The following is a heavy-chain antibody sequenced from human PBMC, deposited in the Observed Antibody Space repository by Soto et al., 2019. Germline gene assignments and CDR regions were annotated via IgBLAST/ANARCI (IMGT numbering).Heavy chain of an antibody. D-gene: IGHD2-8*01. V-gene: IGHV4-30-4*01. CDR1: GGSISSGDYY. J-gene: IGHJ6*02. Sequence: SETLSLTCTVSGGSISSGDYYWSWIRQPPGKGLEWIGYIYYSGSTYYNPSLKSRVTISVDMSKNQFSLKLSSVTAADTAVYYCAREYCTNGVCYSLDVWGQGTTVTVSS. CDR2: IYYSGST. CDR3: AREYCTNGVCYSLDV.